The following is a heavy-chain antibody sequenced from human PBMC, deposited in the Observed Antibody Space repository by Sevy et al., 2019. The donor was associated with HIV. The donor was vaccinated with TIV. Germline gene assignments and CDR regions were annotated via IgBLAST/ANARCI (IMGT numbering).Heavy chain of an antibody. Sequence: GGSLRLSCEGSGYTFSNYWMHWVRQAPGKGLEWVSRVNSDGGDTAYADSVKGRFTISRDNVENTMSLQMNSLRAEDTSLYYCVAANSWEDYWGQGTQVTVSS. D-gene: IGHD6-13*01. J-gene: IGHJ4*02. CDR2: VNSDGGDT. V-gene: IGHV3-74*01. CDR1: GYTFSNYW. CDR3: VAANSWEDY.